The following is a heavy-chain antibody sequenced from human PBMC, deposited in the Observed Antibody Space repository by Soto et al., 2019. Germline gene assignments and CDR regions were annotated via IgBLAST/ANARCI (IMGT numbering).Heavy chain of an antibody. V-gene: IGHV1-3*01. CDR2: INAGNGNT. CDR3: EKHKYYHDRSGYYIFYY. Sequence: WVRQAPGQRLEWMGWINAGNGNTKYSQKFQGRVTITRDTSASTAYMELNSLRAEDTAVYYGEKHKYYHDRSGYYIFYYLGQGTPVPSPQ. J-gene: IGHJ4*02. D-gene: IGHD3-22*01.